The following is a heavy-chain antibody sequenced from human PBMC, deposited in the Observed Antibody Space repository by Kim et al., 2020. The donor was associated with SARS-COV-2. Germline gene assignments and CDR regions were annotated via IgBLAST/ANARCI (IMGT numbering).Heavy chain of an antibody. D-gene: IGHD5-18*01. CDR1: GFDVTGTY. CDR3: ARGGYSYGPFDF. J-gene: IGHJ4*02. CDR2: IYGGGRI. V-gene: IGHV3-53*01. Sequence: GGSLRLSCVASGFDVTGTYMSWVRQVPGKGLEWVSLIYGGGRIYYADSAKGQFTISRDNSRSTVYLQMNSLSAGDTAVNYCARGGYSYGPFDFWGQGTLVTVSS.